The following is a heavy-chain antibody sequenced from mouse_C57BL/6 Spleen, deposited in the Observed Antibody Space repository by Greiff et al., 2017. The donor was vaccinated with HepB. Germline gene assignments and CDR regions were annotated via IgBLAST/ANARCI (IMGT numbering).Heavy chain of an antibody. Sequence: EVQLVESGGGLVKPGGSLKLSCAASGFTFSDYGMHWVRQAPEKGLEWVAYISSGSSTIYYADTVKGRFTISRDNAKNTLFLQMTRLRSEDTAMYYCAREPSTVVAPPFAYWGQGTLVTVSA. V-gene: IGHV5-17*01. CDR2: ISSGSSTI. CDR1: GFTFSDYG. D-gene: IGHD1-1*01. CDR3: AREPSTVVAPPFAY. J-gene: IGHJ3*01.